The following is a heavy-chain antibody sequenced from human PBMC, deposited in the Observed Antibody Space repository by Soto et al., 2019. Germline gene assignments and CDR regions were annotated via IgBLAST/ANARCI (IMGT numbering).Heavy chain of an antibody. V-gene: IGHV3-23*01. D-gene: IGHD6-13*01. CDR3: AKRSSYSSSWYDY. CDR2: ISGSGGST. Sequence: GGSLRLSCAASGFTFSSYAMSWGRQAPGKGLEWVSAISGSGGSTYYADSVTGRFTISRDNSKNTLYLQMTSLRAEDPAVYSCAKRSSYSSSWYDYWGQGTLVTVSS. J-gene: IGHJ4*02. CDR1: GFTFSSYA.